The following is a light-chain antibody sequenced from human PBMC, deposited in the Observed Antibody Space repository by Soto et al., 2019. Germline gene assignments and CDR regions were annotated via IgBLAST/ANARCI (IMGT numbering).Light chain of an antibody. J-gene: IGKJ4*01. CDR2: DAS. Sequence: DIQMTQSPSSLSASVVDGFTITLQASHDISNYLNWYQHKPGQAPRLLIHDASRLQTGVPSRFSGSGSGTDFILPITSLQPDDIATYHCQQYDNLPLTFGGGTKVDIK. CDR3: QQYDNLPLT. V-gene: IGKV1-33*01. CDR1: HDISNY.